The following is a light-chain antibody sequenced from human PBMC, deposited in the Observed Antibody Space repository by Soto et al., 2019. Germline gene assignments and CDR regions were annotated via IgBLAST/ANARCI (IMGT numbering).Light chain of an antibody. Sequence: QSALTQPASVSGSPGQSITISCTGTRSDVGGYNFVSWYQQHPGKVPKLLIYDVTHRPSGVSNRFSASKSANTASLTISGLQADDEADYYCSSYTSTNTLVFGGGTQLTVL. V-gene: IGLV2-14*01. CDR1: RSDVGGYNF. J-gene: IGLJ2*01. CDR3: SSYTSTNTLV. CDR2: DVT.